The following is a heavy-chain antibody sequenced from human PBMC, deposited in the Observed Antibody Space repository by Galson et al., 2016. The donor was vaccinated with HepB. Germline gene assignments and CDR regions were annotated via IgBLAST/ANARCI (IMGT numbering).Heavy chain of an antibody. D-gene: IGHD3-10*01. CDR3: ASSGVRGFDK. Sequence: SLRLSCAASGFALSSHTMNWVRQAPGKGLEWLSDISNSGRTIHYADSVEGRFAISRDNAKNSRHLQMQSLRDEDTAVYYCASSGVRGFDKWGQGTLVTVSS. CDR1: GFALSSHT. CDR2: ISNSGRTI. J-gene: IGHJ4*02. V-gene: IGHV3-48*02.